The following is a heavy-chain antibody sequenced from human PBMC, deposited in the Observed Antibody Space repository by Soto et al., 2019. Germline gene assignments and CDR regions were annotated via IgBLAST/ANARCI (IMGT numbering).Heavy chain of an antibody. D-gene: IGHD1-26*01. CDR2: ISAYNGNT. J-gene: IGHJ6*02. Sequence: ASVKVSCKASGYTFTSYGISWVRQAPGQGLEWMGWISAYNGNTNYAQKLQGRVTMTTDTSTSTAYMELRSLRSDDTAVYYCARHWAGAKYYYGMDVRGQGTTVTVSS. CDR3: ARHWAGAKYYYGMDV. V-gene: IGHV1-18*01. CDR1: GYTFTSYG.